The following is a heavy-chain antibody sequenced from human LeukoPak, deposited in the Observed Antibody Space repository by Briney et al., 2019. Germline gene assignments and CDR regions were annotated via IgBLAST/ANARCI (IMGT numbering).Heavy chain of an antibody. CDR1: GFTFSSYA. Sequence: GGSLRLSCAASGFTFSSYAMSWVRQAPGKRLEWVSAISGSGGSTYYADSVKGRFTISRDNSKNTLYPQMNSLRAEDTAVYYCAKAEGDTAMADFDYWGQGTLVTVSS. CDR3: AKAEGDTAMADFDY. CDR2: ISGSGGST. V-gene: IGHV3-23*01. J-gene: IGHJ4*02. D-gene: IGHD5-18*01.